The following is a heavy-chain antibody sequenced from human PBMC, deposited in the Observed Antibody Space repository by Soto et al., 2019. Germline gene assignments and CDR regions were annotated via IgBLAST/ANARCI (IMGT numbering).Heavy chain of an antibody. CDR2: ISYDGSNK. D-gene: IGHD3-10*02. CDR3: AKDMFSEPPDY. J-gene: IGHJ4*02. V-gene: IGHV3-30*18. Sequence: PGGSLRLSCAASGSTFSSYGMHWVRQAPGKGLEWVAVISYDGSNKYYADSVKGRFTISRDNSKNTLYLQMNSLRAEDTAVYYCAKDMFSEPPDYWGQGTLVTVSS. CDR1: GSTFSSYG.